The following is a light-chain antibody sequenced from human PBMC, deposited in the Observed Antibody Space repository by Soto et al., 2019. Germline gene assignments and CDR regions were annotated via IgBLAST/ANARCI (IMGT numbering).Light chain of an antibody. Sequence: EIVLTQSPGTLSLSPGERATLSCRPSQSVSSTYSAWYQQKPGQAPRLLIYGASTRATGIPARFSGSGSGTEFTLTISSLQSEDFAVYYCQQYNNWPPYTFGQGTKLEIK. CDR3: QQYNNWPPYT. CDR1: QSVSSTY. CDR2: GAS. J-gene: IGKJ2*01. V-gene: IGKV3-15*01.